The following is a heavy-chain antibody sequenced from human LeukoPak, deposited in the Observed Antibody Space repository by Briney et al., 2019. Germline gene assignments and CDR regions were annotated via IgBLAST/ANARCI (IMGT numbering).Heavy chain of an antibody. CDR1: GFTFSSYA. CDR2: ISGSGGST. D-gene: IGHD3-22*01. CDR3: AKADYYDSSGYYPLDY. J-gene: IGHJ4*02. Sequence: GGSLRLSCAASGFTFSSYAMSWVRQAPGKGLEWVSAISGSGGSTYYADSVKGRFTISRDNSKNTLYLQMNSLRAEDTAVYYCAKADYYDSSGYYPLDYWGQGTLVTVSS. V-gene: IGHV3-23*01.